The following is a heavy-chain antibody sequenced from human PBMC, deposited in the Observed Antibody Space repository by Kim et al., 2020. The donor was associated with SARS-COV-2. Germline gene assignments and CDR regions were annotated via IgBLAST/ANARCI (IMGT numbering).Heavy chain of an antibody. V-gene: IGHV1-69*02. D-gene: IGHD4-17*01. CDR3: ARTKATVTTPDY. J-gene: IGHJ4*02. Sequence: NDDQKLQGRVTMTADNSKSTAYMELSRLRSEDTTVYYCARTKATVTTPDYWGQGTLVTVSS.